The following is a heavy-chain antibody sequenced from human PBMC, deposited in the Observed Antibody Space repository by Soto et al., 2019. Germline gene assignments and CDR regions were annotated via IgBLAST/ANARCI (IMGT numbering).Heavy chain of an antibody. CDR3: AKDGPDCSGGSCYSAYFDY. CDR1: GFTFGTYA. Sequence: GGSLRLSCAASGFTFGTYAMHWVRQAPGKGLEWVAAIYYDGNNRYYGDAVKGRYTISRDNAKNSLYLQMNSLRAEDTAVYYCAKDGPDCSGGSCYSAYFDYWGQGTLVTVSS. J-gene: IGHJ4*02. CDR2: IYYDGNNR. D-gene: IGHD2-15*01. V-gene: IGHV3-30*02.